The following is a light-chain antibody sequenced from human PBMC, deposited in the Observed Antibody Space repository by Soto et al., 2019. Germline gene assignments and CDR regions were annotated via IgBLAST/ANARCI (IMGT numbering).Light chain of an antibody. Sequence: QYALTQPPSSSGSPGQSVTISCTGTSSDVGGYNYVSWYQQPPGKVPKLMIYEVTKRPSGVPDRFSGSKSGNTASLTVSGLQAENEGDYYCSSYAGSNILVFGGGTNLTV. V-gene: IGLV2-8*01. J-gene: IGLJ3*02. CDR2: EVT. CDR3: SSYAGSNILV. CDR1: SSDVGGYNY.